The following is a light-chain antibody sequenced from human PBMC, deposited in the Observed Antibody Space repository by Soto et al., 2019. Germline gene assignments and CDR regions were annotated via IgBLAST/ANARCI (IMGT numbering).Light chain of an antibody. CDR1: QSISSY. Sequence: DVQITQSQSSRSAPVPERFTITCQASQSISSYLTWYQQKPGQAPKLLIYSASTLQSGVPSRFSGSGSGTDYTLTISSLQPEDFATYYCPQSYSTPLTFGGGTKVDIK. V-gene: IGKV1-39*01. J-gene: IGKJ4*01. CDR2: SAS. CDR3: PQSYSTPLT.